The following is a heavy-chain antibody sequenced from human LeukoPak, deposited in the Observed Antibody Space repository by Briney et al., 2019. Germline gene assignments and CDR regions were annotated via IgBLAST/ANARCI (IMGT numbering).Heavy chain of an antibody. CDR1: GFTFDDYA. CDR3: AKEGSSGFDY. V-gene: IGHV3-9*01. D-gene: IGHD6-19*01. CDR2: ISWNSGSI. J-gene: IGHJ4*02. Sequence: GGSLRLSCAASGFTFDDYAMHWVRQAPGKGLEWVSGISWNSGSIGYADSVKGRFTISRDNAKNSLYLQMNSLRAEDTALYYCAKEGSSGFDYWGQGTLVTVSS.